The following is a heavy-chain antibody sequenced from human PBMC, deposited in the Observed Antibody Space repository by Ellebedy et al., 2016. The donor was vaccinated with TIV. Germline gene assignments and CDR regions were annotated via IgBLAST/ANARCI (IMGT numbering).Heavy chain of an antibody. CDR2: IYYTGST. CDR3: ARMRYCGGDCWYFDY. Sequence: MPSETLSLTCAVYGGSFSGYYWSWIRQPPGKGLEWIGSIYYTGSTYYKPPLKSRVSISVDTSKNQFSLKLSSVTAADTAVYYCARMRYCGGDCWYFDYWGQGTLVTVSS. D-gene: IGHD2-21*02. J-gene: IGHJ4*02. CDR1: GGSFSGYY. V-gene: IGHV4-34*01.